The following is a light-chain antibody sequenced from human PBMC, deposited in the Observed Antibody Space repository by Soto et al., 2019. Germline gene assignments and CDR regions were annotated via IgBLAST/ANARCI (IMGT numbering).Light chain of an antibody. CDR2: EAS. CDR1: SSDVGSYNF. J-gene: IGLJ1*01. Sequence: QPVLTQPASVSGSPGQSITISCTGTSSDVGSYNFVSWYQQHPGKAPKLMIYEASKRPSGVSNRFSGSKSGNTASLTISGLQPEDEADYYCCSYAGSSTYVFGAGTKVTVL. V-gene: IGLV2-23*01. CDR3: CSYAGSSTYV.